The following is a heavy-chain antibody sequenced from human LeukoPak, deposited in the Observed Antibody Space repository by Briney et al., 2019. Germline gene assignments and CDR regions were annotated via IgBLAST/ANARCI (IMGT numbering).Heavy chain of an antibody. CDR2: IWYDGSNK. CDR3: YYDSSGYLNWFDP. Sequence: GGSLRLSCAASGFAFCSYGMHWVRQAPGKGLEWVAVIWYDGSNKYYADSVKGRFTISRNNSKNTLYLQMNSLRAEDNAVYYRYYDSSGYLNWFDPWGQGTLVTVSS. CDR1: GFAFCSYG. D-gene: IGHD3-22*01. V-gene: IGHV3-33*01. J-gene: IGHJ5*02.